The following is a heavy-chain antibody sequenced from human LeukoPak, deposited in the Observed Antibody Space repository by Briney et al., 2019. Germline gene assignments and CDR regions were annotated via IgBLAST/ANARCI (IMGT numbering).Heavy chain of an antibody. Sequence: GASVKVSFKASGYTFTSYYMHWVRQAPGQGLEWMGIINPSGGSTSYAQKFQGRVTMTRDTSTSTVYMELSSLRSEDTAVYYCARGVYYGSGFYNIHFDYWGQGTLVTVSS. CDR2: INPSGGST. D-gene: IGHD3-10*01. CDR1: GYTFTSYY. CDR3: ARGVYYGSGFYNIHFDY. V-gene: IGHV1-46*01. J-gene: IGHJ4*02.